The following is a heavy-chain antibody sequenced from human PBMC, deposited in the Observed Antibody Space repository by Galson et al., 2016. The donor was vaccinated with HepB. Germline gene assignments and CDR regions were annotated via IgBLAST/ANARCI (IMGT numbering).Heavy chain of an antibody. J-gene: IGHJ6*02. CDR2: IPSSSYI. CDR3: ARDLPGDYYGMDV. V-gene: IGHV3-21*06. Sequence: SLRLSCAASGFTFSIYSLNWVRQAPGKGLEWVSSIPSSSYIYYADSVKGRFIISRDNAKNSVYLEMNSLRVEDTAVYYCARDLPGDYYGMDVWGQGTTVTVSS. D-gene: IGHD2-2*01. CDR1: GFTFSIYS.